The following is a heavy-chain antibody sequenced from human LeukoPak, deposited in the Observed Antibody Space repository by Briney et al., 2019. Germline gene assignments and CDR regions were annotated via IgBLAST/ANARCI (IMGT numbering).Heavy chain of an antibody. D-gene: IGHD2-15*01. V-gene: IGHV3-66*01. CDR3: ARVAYTSSWGERYYFDY. CDR2: IYSGGST. Sequence: PGGSLRLSCTASGFTVTTNYMTWVRQVPGKGLEWVSLIYSGGSTYYADSVEGRFIISRDHSKNTLYLQMNSLTVEDTAIYYCARVAYTSSWGERYYFDYWGQGTLVTVSS. CDR1: GFTVTTNY. J-gene: IGHJ4*02.